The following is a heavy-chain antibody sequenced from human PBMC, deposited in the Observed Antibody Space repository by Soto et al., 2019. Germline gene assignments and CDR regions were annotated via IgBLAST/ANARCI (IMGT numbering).Heavy chain of an antibody. J-gene: IGHJ5*02. Sequence: SETLSLTCTVSGGSINSGDYHWSWIRQSPGKGLEWIGYIYYSGSTNYNPSLKSRVTISVDTSKNQFSLKLSSVTAADTAVYYCARGYYDILTGYYSPPLWFDPWGQGTLVTVSS. CDR1: GGSINSGDYH. D-gene: IGHD3-9*01. CDR2: IYYSGST. CDR3: ARGYYDILTGYYSPPLWFDP. V-gene: IGHV4-61*08.